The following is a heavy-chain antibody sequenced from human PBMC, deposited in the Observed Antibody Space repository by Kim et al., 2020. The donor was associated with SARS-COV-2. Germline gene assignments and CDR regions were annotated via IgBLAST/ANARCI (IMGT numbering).Heavy chain of an antibody. CDR2: IYYSGST. V-gene: IGHV4-39*01. D-gene: IGHD3-10*01. Sequence: SETLSLTCTVSGCSISSSSFYWGWIRQPPGQGLEWIVSIYYSGSTYYNPSLKRRVTISVDTSKNQFSLKLSSVTAADTAVYYCAKPKYGSGSYFAFEIWGQGTMVTVSS. J-gene: IGHJ3*02. CDR1: GCSISSSSFY. CDR3: AKPKYGSGSYFAFEI.